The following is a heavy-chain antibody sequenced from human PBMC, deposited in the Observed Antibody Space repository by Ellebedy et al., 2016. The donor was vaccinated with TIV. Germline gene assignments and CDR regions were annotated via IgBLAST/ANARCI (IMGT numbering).Heavy chain of an antibody. CDR1: GFPLSTHGMC. Sequence: SGPTLVKPTHLLTLNCSSSGFPLSTHGMCVSWTRQLPGQALEWLALVAWDDDKTYSTSLNNRLTITKDTSNNQVVLTMTNMDHVDTAPYYCARTYDPSGYHNWWFDPWGQGTLVTVSS. D-gene: IGHD3-22*01. CDR3: ARTYDPSGYHNWWFDP. CDR2: VAWDDDK. J-gene: IGHJ5*02. V-gene: IGHV2-70*12.